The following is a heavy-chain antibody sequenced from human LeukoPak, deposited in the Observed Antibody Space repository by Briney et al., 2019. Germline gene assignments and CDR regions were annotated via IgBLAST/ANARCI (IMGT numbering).Heavy chain of an antibody. CDR2: IYYSGNT. Sequence: SETLSLTCTVSGGSISSYTDYWGWIRQPPGKGLEWIGRIYYSGNTYYNPSLKSRVTISVDTSKNQFSLKLNSVTATDTAVYYCARHQEQQLRFFYYYYYMDVWCKGTTVTVSS. V-gene: IGHV4-39*01. D-gene: IGHD6-13*01. CDR1: GGSISSYTDY. J-gene: IGHJ6*03. CDR3: ARHQEQQLRFFYYYYYMDV.